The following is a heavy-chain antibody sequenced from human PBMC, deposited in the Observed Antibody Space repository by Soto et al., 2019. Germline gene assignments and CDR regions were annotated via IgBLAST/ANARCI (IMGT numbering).Heavy chain of an antibody. J-gene: IGHJ4*02. CDR2: IYYSGST. CDR3: ARGRQLVPFDY. D-gene: IGHD1-1*01. CDR1: GGSISSYY. V-gene: IGHV4-59*01. Sequence: ETLSLTCTVSGGSISSYYWSWIRQPPGKGLEWIGYIYYSGSTNYNPSLKSRVTISVDTSKNQFSLKLSSVTAADTAVYYCARGRQLVPFDYWGQGTLVTVSS.